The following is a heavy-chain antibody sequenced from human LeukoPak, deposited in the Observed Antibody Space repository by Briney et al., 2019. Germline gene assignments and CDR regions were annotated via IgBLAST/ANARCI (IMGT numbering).Heavy chain of an antibody. CDR1: GFTFSSYA. CDR3: AKVSYGSGSCFDY. V-gene: IGHV3-23*01. Sequence: SEGSLRLSCAASGFTFSSYAMSWVRQAPGKGLEWVSAISGSGGSTYYADSVKGRFTISRDNSKNTLYLQMNSLRAEDTAVYYCAKVSYGSGSCFDYWGQGTLVTVSS. CDR2: ISGSGGST. D-gene: IGHD3-10*01. J-gene: IGHJ4*02.